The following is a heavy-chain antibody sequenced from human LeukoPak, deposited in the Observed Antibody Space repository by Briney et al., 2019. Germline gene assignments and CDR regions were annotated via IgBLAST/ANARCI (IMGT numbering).Heavy chain of an antibody. CDR3: TRQYCSGGSCSYVDY. Sequence: GASVKVSCKASGYTFTSYYMHWVRQASGRGLEWVGLITSKPSSYTTVYAASVKGRFTISRDDSKNTAYLQMNSLKAEDTAVYYCTRQYCSGGSCSYVDYWGQGTLVTVSS. CDR1: GYTFTSYY. J-gene: IGHJ4*02. V-gene: IGHV3-73*01. CDR2: ITSKPSSYTT. D-gene: IGHD2-15*01.